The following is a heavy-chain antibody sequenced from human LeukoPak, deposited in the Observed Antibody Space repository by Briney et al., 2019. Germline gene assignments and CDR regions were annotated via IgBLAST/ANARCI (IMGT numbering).Heavy chain of an antibody. CDR3: ARQTRYDFWSETGAFDI. V-gene: IGHV3-23*01. J-gene: IGHJ3*02. Sequence: QPGGSLRLSCAASGFTFSSTSMSWVRQAPGKGLEWVAVTVGGGDGTYYADSVKGRFTISRDNSNNTLYLQMNSLRAEDTTVYYCARQTRYDFWSETGAFDIWGQGTMVTVSS. D-gene: IGHD3-3*01. CDR2: TVGGGDGT. CDR1: GFTFSSTS.